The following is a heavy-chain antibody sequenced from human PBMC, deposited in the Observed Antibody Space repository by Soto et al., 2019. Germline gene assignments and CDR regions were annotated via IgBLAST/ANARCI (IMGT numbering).Heavy chain of an antibody. V-gene: IGHV1-69*02. CDR2: ILPFLGVT. CDR1: GGTYSPYT. J-gene: IGHJ2*01. CDR3: AGFWESSVATCSFVGV. Sequence: VQLGHCGAEVKNPGPSVKVSFQSSGGTYSPYTVTWVRQAHRHGLEWLGRILPFLGVTNYGLKFQPRVTVTAYKAPHTAFKELRGPSFEDTAVYYCAGFWESSVATCSFVGVWGRGTLVTVSS. D-gene: IGHD3-16*01.